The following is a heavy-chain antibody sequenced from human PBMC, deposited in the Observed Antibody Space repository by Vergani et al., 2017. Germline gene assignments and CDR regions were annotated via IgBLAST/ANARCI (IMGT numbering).Heavy chain of an antibody. CDR3: ARGGSSSWYCDY. Sequence: QVQLQESGPGLVKPSQTLSLTCTVPGASINNDFYYWHWIRQPAGKGLEWIGRIYVSGITDYNSSLQSRVSMSVDTSKNQFSLKLSSVTAADTAVYYCARGGSSSWYCDYWGQGTLVTVSS. CDR1: GASINNDFYY. V-gene: IGHV4-61*02. D-gene: IGHD6-13*01. CDR2: IYVSGIT. J-gene: IGHJ4*02.